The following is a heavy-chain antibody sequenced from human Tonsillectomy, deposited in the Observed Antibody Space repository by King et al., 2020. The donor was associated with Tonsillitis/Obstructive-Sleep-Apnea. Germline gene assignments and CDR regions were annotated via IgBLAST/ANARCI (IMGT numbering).Heavy chain of an antibody. Sequence: VQLVESGGGLVQPGGSLRLSCAASGFTFRDYAFSWVRQAPGKGLEWVSVVTGSGGSTHYADSVKGRFTISSDNSNNTGYLQMNSLRAEDTAVYYCAKDRQARRGYCSGGSCYHDAFDMWGQGTRVTVSS. D-gene: IGHD2-15*01. V-gene: IGHV3-23*04. CDR2: VTGSGGST. CDR1: GFTFRDYA. CDR3: AKDRQARRGYCSGGSCYHDAFDM. J-gene: IGHJ3*02.